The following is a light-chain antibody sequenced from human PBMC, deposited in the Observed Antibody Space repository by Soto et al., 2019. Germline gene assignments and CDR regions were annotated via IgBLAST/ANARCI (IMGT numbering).Light chain of an antibody. Sequence: DIQMTQSPSSLSASVGDRVTITCRASQSISNYLNWYQQKPGKAPKLLIYAASSLQSGVPSRFSGSGSGTDFTHTISSLQPEDFAIYYCQQSSSNPITFGQGKRLEIK. J-gene: IGKJ5*01. CDR3: QQSSSNPIT. CDR2: AAS. V-gene: IGKV1-39*01. CDR1: QSISNY.